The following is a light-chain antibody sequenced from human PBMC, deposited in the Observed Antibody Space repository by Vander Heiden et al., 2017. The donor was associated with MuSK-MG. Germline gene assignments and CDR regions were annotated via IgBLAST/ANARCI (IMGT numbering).Light chain of an antibody. Sequence: EIVLTQSPATLSLSPGESATLSCRASQSVSTYLAWYQQKPGHAPRLLIYDASNRATGTPARFSDSGSGTDFTLTITRLEPEDFAVYYCQQRSNWPRTFGQGTKVEL. CDR3: QQRSNWPRT. CDR1: QSVSTY. CDR2: DAS. V-gene: IGKV3-11*01. J-gene: IGKJ1*01.